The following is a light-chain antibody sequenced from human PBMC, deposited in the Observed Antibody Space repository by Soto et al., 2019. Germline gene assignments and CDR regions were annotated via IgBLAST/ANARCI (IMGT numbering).Light chain of an antibody. CDR1: QSVNSNY. V-gene: IGKV3-20*01. J-gene: IGKJ1*01. CDR2: GAS. CDR3: QQYGSSGT. Sequence: ESVLTQSPGTLSLSPGERATLSCRASQSVNSNYLAWYQQKPGQAPRLLIYGASNRATGIPDRFSGSGSGTDFTLTISRLEPEDFAVYYCQQYGSSGTFGQGTKVDI.